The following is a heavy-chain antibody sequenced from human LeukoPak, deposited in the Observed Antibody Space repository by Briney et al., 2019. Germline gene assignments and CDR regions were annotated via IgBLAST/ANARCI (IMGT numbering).Heavy chain of an antibody. D-gene: IGHD3-22*01. CDR1: GYTFTSYY. CDR3: TRDHSSGYPPFDY. J-gene: IGHJ4*02. CDR2: VNPSSGRT. V-gene: IGHV1-46*01. Sequence: ASVKVSCKASGYTFTSYYMHWVRQAPGQGLEWMGIVNPSSGRTTYAQKFQGRVTMTRGTPTSTVYMELNSLRSEDTAMYYCTRDHSSGYPPFDYWGQGTLLTVSS.